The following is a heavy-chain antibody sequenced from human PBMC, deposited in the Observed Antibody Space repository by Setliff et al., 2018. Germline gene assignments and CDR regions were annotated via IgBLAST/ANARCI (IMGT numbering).Heavy chain of an antibody. CDR2: IYVTKST. J-gene: IGHJ4*02. CDR3: AASRAYTGAVEEWFLPKTFDF. V-gene: IGHV4-4*07. Sequence: PSETLSLTCTVSGDSISNYYWNWIRQPAGKGLEWIGRIYVTKSTKYNPSLKSRVTLSIDTSKNQFSLKLSSVTAADAALYYCAASRAYTGAVEEWFLPKTFDFWGQGSPVTSPQ. D-gene: IGHD3-10*01. CDR1: GDSISNYY.